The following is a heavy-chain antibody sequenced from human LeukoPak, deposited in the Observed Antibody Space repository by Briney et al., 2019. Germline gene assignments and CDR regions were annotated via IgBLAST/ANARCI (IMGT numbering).Heavy chain of an antibody. CDR1: GFTFSSYW. V-gene: IGHV3-7*01. D-gene: IGHD6-19*01. CDR2: IKQDGSEK. CDR3: ARDGSHSGWYNYLGLTDY. Sequence: GGSLRLSCAASGFTFSSYWMSWVRQAPGKGLEWVANIKQDGSEKYYVDSVKGRFTISRDNAKNSLYLQMNSLRAGDTAVYYCARDGSHSGWYNYLGLTDYWGQGTLVTVSS. J-gene: IGHJ4*02.